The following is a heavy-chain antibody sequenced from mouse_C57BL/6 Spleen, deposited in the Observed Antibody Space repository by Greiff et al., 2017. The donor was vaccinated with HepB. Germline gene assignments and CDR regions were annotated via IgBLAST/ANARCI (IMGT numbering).Heavy chain of an antibody. CDR1: GYTFTSYW. Sequence: QVQLKESGAELVKPGASVKLSCKASGYTFTSYWMHWVKPRPGQGLEWIGMIHPNSGSTNYNEKFKSKATLTVDKSSSTAYLQLSSLTSEDSAVYYCARSGYYGSSLRYAMDYWGQGTSVTVSS. J-gene: IGHJ4*01. D-gene: IGHD1-1*01. CDR2: IHPNSGST. CDR3: ARSGYYGSSLRYAMDY. V-gene: IGHV1-64*01.